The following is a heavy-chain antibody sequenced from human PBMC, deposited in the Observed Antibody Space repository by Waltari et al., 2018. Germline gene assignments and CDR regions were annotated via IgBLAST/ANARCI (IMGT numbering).Heavy chain of an antibody. J-gene: IGHJ4*02. CDR2: IYTTGTT. Sequence: QVQLQESGPGIVKPSETLSLTCSVSGGSISIYYWNWIRQPAGKGLEWIGRIYTTGTTTYNPSLNSRVTMSVDKSKNQFSLRLTSVTAADTATYYCARAESSSHYYFDYWGLGTLVTVSS. CDR3: ARAESSSHYYFDY. CDR1: GGSISIYY. D-gene: IGHD2-2*01. V-gene: IGHV4-4*07.